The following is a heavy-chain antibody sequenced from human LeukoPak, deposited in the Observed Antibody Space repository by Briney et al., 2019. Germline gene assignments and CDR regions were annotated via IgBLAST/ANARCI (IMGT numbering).Heavy chain of an antibody. CDR3: ARAREWLATYYFDY. CDR2: INPNSGGT. J-gene: IGHJ4*02. Sequence: GASVKVSCKASGYTFTGYYMHWVRQAPGQGLEWMGWINPNSGGTNYAQKFQGRVTMTRDTSISTAYMELSRLRSDDTAVYYCARAREWLATYYFDYRGQGTLVTVSS. V-gene: IGHV1-2*02. CDR1: GYTFTGYY. D-gene: IGHD6-19*01.